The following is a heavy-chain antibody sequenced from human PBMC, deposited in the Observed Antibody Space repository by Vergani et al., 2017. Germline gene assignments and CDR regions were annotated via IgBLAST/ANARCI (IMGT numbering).Heavy chain of an antibody. CDR3: ARDLQGYYGMDV. V-gene: IGHV1-69*04. J-gene: IGHJ6*02. CDR1: GGTFCSYA. CDR2: IIPILGIA. Sequence: QVQLVQSGAEVKKPGSSVKVSCKASGGTFCSYAISWVRQAPGQGLEWMGRIIPILGIANYAQKFQGRVTITADKSTSTDYMELSSLRSEDTAVYYCARDLQGYYGMDVWGQGTTVTVSS.